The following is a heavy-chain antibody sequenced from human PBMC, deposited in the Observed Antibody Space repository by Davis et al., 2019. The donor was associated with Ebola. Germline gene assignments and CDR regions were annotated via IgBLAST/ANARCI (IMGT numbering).Heavy chain of an antibody. CDR3: ARDWCSGGSCYSSYYYGMDV. J-gene: IGHJ6*04. V-gene: IGHV1-3*01. D-gene: IGHD2-15*01. CDR2: INPGNGNT. CDR1: GYTFTSYA. Sequence: ASVKVSCKASGYTFTSYAMHWVRQAPGQRPEWMGWINPGNGNTKYSQKFQGRVIITRDTSASTAYMELSSLRSEDTAVYYCARDWCSGGSCYSSYYYGMDVWGKGTTVTVSS.